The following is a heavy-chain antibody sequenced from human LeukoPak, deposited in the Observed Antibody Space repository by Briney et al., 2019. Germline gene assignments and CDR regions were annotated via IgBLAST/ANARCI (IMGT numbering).Heavy chain of an antibody. D-gene: IGHD3-22*01. Sequence: SETLSLTCTVSGYSISTAYSWGWIRQSPGKGLEWIGSLYHSGSTYYNPSLKSRVTISLDTSKNHFSLNLSTVTAADTAVYYCARGVGYDDTLGSYYGFFDHWSQGTLVTVSS. CDR2: LYHSGST. CDR1: GYSISTAYS. J-gene: IGHJ4*02. V-gene: IGHV4-38-2*02. CDR3: ARGVGYDDTLGSYYGFFDH.